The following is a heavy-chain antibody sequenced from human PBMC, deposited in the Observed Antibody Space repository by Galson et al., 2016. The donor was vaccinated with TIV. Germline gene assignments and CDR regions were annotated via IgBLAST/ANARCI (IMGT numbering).Heavy chain of an antibody. CDR1: GFSFSHYG. Sequence: SLRLSCATSGFSFSHYGMHWVRQAPGKGLEWLAVIRYDDLTTFYADSVKDRFFISRDDSRSTLYLDITSLTIDDTALSYCSTDRLWKDVWDGFGFWGQGTMVTVS. V-gene: IGHV3-33*01. CDR3: STDRLWKDVWDGFGF. D-gene: IGHD1-1*01. J-gene: IGHJ3*01. CDR2: IRYDDLTT.